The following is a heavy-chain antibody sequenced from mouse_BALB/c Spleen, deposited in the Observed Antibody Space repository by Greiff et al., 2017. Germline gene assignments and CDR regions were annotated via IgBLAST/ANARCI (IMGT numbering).Heavy chain of an antibody. CDR3: ARGGFYRYEAY. CDR2: IDPENGNT. D-gene: IGHD2-14*01. J-gene: IGHJ3*01. CDR1: GFTIKDYY. Sequence: VQLQQSGAELVRPGALVKLSCKASGFTIKDYYMHWVKQRPKQGLEWIGWIDPENGNTIYDPKFQGKASITADTSSNTAYLQLSSLTSEDTAVYYCARGGFYRYEAYWGQGTLVTVSA. V-gene: IGHV14-1*02.